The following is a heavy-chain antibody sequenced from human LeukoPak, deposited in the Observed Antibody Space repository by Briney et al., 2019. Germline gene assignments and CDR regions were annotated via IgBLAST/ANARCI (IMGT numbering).Heavy chain of an antibody. J-gene: IGHJ4*02. CDR2: INPNSGDT. V-gene: IGHV1-2*06. D-gene: IGHD2-2*01. Sequence: ASVKVSCKASRYTFTGYHMHWVRQAPGQGLEWMGRINPNSGDTNYAQKFQGRVAMTRDTSISTAFMELTRLRSDDTAVYYCARDYCSSTSCLFDHWGQGTLVTVSS. CDR1: RYTFTGYH. CDR3: ARDYCSSTSCLFDH.